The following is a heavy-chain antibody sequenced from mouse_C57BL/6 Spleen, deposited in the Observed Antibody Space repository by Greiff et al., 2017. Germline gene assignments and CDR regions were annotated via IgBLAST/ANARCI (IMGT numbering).Heavy chain of an antibody. V-gene: IGHV1-69*01. CDR3: ARYHYGSPRFDY. J-gene: IGHJ2*01. CDR1: GYTFTSYW. D-gene: IGHD1-1*01. Sequence: VQLQQPGAELVMPGASVKLSCKASGYTFTSYWMHWVKQRPGQGLEWIGEIDPSDSYTNYNQKFKGKSTLTVDKSSSTAYMQLSSLTSEDSAVYYCARYHYGSPRFDYWGQGTTLTVSS. CDR2: IDPSDSYT.